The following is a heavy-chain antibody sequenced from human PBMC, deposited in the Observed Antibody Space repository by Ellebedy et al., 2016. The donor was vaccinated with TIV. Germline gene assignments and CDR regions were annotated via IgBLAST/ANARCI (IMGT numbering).Heavy chain of an antibody. J-gene: IGHJ2*01. CDR3: ARMGLDDWYFDL. D-gene: IGHD1-1*01. CDR2: IIPIFGTA. V-gene: IGHV1-69*13. Sequence: AASVKVSCKASGGTFSSYAISWVRQAPGQGLEWMGGIIPIFGTANYAQKFQGRVTITADESTSTAYMELSSLRSEDTAVYYCARMGLDDWYFDLWGRGTLVTVSS. CDR1: GGTFSSYA.